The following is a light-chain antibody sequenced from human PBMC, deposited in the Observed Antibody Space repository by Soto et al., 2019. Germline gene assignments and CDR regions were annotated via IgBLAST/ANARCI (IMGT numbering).Light chain of an antibody. CDR1: TNDVGDYNY. Sequence: QSVLTQPASVSGSPGQSITISCTGTTNDVGDYNYVAWYQQHSGKVPRLMIYEVSNRPPGVSYRFSGSKSGSTASLTISGLQAEDEADYYCSSYKSRSTLVFGTGTKVTVL. V-gene: IGLV2-14*01. J-gene: IGLJ1*01. CDR3: SSYKSRSTLV. CDR2: EVS.